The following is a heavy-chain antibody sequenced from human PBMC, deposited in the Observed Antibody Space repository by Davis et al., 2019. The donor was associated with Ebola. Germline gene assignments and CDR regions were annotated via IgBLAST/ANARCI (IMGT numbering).Heavy chain of an antibody. CDR1: GFTFSSYG. J-gene: IGHJ4*02. CDR3: AKDLVRFLEWLSPIDY. D-gene: IGHD3-3*01. Sequence: PGGSLRLSCAASGFTFSSYGMHWVRQAPGKGLEWVAFIRYDGSNKYYADSVKGRFTLTRYNSKNTLYLQMNSLRPEDTAVYYCAKDLVRFLEWLSPIDYWGQGTLVTVSS. CDR2: IRYDGSNK. V-gene: IGHV3-30*02.